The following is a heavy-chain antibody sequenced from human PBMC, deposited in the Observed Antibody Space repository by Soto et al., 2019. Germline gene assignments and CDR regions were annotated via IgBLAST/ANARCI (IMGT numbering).Heavy chain of an antibody. CDR3: AREPDSWSGYAFDI. Sequence: QVQLVQSGAEVKKPGASVKVSCKASGYTFTTYVIQWVRQAPGQRLGRMGWIHGGNGNTRYSQKLQGRVTISRDTSASTAYMELSSLRPEDTAIYYCAREPDSWSGYAFDIWGQGPVVTVSS. J-gene: IGHJ3*02. V-gene: IGHV1-3*01. CDR1: GYTFTTYV. CDR2: IHGGNGNT. D-gene: IGHD3-3*01.